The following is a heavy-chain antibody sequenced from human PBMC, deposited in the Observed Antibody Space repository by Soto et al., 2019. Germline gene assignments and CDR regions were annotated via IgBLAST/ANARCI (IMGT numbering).Heavy chain of an antibody. CDR3: AKDVTTWGNWFDP. CDR2: ISYDGSNK. D-gene: IGHD4-4*01. J-gene: IGHJ5*02. CDR1: GFTFSSYG. V-gene: IGHV3-30*18. Sequence: GGSLRLSCAASGFTFSSYGMHWVRQAPGKGLEWVAVISYDGSNKYYADSVKGRFTISRDNSKNTLYLQMNSLRAEDTAVYYCAKDVTTWGNWFDPWGQGTLVTVSS.